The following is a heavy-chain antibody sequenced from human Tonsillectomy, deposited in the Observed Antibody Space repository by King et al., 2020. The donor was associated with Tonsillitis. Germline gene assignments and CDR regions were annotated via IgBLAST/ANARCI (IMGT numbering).Heavy chain of an antibody. J-gene: IGHJ4*02. D-gene: IGHD3-22*01. CDR3: ARQMGDSSGYYHYYFDY. CDR1: GGSISSSSYY. V-gene: IGHV4-39*07. Sequence: QLQESGPGLVKPSETLSLTCTVSGGSISSSSYYWGWIRQPPGKGLEWIGTIYYSGSTYYNPSLKSPVTISVDTSKNQFSLNLSSVTAADTAVYYGARQMGDSSGYYHYYFDYWGQGTLVTVSS. CDR2: IYYSGST.